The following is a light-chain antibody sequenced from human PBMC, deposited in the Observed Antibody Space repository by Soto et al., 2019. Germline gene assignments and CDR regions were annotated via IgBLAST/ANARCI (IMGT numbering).Light chain of an antibody. V-gene: IGLV2-8*01. J-gene: IGLJ1*01. Sequence: QSALTQPPSASGSPGQSGTISCTGTSSDVGGYNYVSCYQQHPGKAPKLMIYEVSNRTSGVPDRFSGYKSGNTPALTVAGLQAEDEAQHYCSSYAGSNNSPYVFGTGTKVTVL. CDR1: SSDVGGYNY. CDR2: EVS. CDR3: SSYAGSNNSPYV.